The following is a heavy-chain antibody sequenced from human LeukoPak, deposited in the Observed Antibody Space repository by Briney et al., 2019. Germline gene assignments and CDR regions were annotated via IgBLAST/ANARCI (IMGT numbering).Heavy chain of an antibody. V-gene: IGHV1-24*01. Sequence: ASVKLSCKVSGYTLTELSMHWVRQAPGKGLEWMGGFDPEDGETIYAQTFQVKVTMTEYTATDTAYMELHMKRLKDKDVYYCATEHRGRMEDSQLNWNDYYYNMDDWGKGTTVTVSS. J-gene: IGHJ6*03. CDR1: GYTLTELS. CDR2: FDPEDGET. D-gene: IGHD1-1*01. CDR3: ATEHRGRMEDSQLNWNDYYYNMDD.